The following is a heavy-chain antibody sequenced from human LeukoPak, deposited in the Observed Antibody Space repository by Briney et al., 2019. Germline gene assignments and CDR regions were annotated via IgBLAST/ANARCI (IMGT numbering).Heavy chain of an antibody. CDR1: GESLSAYY. V-gene: IGHV4-34*01. Sequence: SGTLSLTCAVYGESLSAYYWNWIRQSPGEGLEWIGEINPSGSTNYNPSLKSRVTISVDTSKNQFSLKLSSVTAADTAVYYCARGRGLWGQGTTVTVSS. CDR2: INPSGST. J-gene: IGHJ6*02. CDR3: ARGRGL.